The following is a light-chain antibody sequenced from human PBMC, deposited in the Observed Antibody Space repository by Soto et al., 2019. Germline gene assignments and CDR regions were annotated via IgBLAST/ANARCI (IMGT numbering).Light chain of an antibody. CDR3: LQHNSYPQT. Sequence: DLQMTQSPSSLSASVGDRVTITCRASQGIRDALGWYQQKPGKAPKRLIYAASSLQSGVPSRFIGSGSGTEFTLTISSLQPEDFATYYCLQHNSYPQTFGQGTKAEIK. CDR1: QGIRDA. CDR2: AAS. V-gene: IGKV1-17*01. J-gene: IGKJ1*01.